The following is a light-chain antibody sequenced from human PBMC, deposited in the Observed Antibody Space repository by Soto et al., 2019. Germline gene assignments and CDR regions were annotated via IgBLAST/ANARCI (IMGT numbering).Light chain of an antibody. CDR3: QQYSTSSIS. CDR1: ESISDW. Sequence: DIQMTQSPSTLSASVGDRVTFTCRASESISDWLVWYHQKPGKAPKLLIYKASRLESGVPSRFSGSGFGTEFTLTITSLQPDDFGTYYCQQYSTSSISFGLGTRLEIK. V-gene: IGKV1-5*03. J-gene: IGKJ5*01. CDR2: KAS.